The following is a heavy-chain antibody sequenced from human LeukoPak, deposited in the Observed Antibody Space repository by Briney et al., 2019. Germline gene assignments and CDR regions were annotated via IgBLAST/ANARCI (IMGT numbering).Heavy chain of an antibody. J-gene: IGHJ4*02. Sequence: NLSQTLSLTCAICGDRLSSGSAAWNWIRQSPSRGLEWLGRTYYRSKWYNDYAVSVKSRITINPDTSKNQFSLQLNSVTPEDTALYYCARDNSYGYFYFDFWGQGTLVTVSS. CDR3: ARDNSYGYFYFDF. D-gene: IGHD5-18*01. CDR2: TYYRSKWYN. CDR1: GDRLSSGSAA. V-gene: IGHV6-1*01.